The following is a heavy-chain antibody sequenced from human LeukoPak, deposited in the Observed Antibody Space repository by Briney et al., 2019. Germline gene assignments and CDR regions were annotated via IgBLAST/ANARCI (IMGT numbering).Heavy chain of an antibody. J-gene: IGHJ4*02. V-gene: IGHV3-30*04. CDR3: ARDTYYYGSSGSFDY. CDR1: GFTFSSYA. Sequence: GRSLRLSCAASGFTFSSYAMHWVRQAPGKGLEWVAVISYDGSNKYYADSVKGRFTISRDNSKNTLYLQMNSLRAEDTAVYYCARDTYYYGSSGSFDYWGQGTLVTVSS. D-gene: IGHD3-22*01. CDR2: ISYDGSNK.